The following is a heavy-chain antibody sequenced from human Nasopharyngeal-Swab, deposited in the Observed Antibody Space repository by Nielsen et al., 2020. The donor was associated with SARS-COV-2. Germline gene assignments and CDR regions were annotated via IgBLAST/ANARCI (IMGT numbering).Heavy chain of an antibody. J-gene: IGHJ4*02. Sequence: WVRQAPGQGLEWMGWISAYNGRTYCAQKFQGRVTMTTDTSTSTAYMDLKSLRSDDTAVYYCARDPRGPDYWGQGTLVTVSS. D-gene: IGHD6-25*01. CDR2: ISAYNGRT. V-gene: IGHV1-18*01. CDR3: ARDPRGPDY.